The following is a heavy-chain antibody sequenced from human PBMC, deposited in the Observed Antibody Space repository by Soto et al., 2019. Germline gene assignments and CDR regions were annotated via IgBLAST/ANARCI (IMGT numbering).Heavy chain of an antibody. D-gene: IGHD2-8*01. CDR1: GFTFNTHW. Sequence: GGSLRLSCTASGFTFNTHWMHWVRQAPGKGLVWVSRIYFDGITTNYADSVKGRLTVTKDNAKNTVYLHVNTLRDEDTAVYYCARGGAMAVDYWGQGTLVTVS. V-gene: IGHV3-74*01. J-gene: IGHJ4*02. CDR3: ARGGAMAVDY. CDR2: IYFDGITT.